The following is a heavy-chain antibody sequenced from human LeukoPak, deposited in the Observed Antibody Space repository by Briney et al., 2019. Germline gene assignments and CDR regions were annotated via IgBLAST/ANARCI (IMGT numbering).Heavy chain of an antibody. V-gene: IGHV3-48*03. D-gene: IGHD3-9*01. J-gene: IGHJ4*02. CDR1: GFTFSSYE. CDR3: AREALRLVLDY. Sequence: PGGSLRLSCAASGFTFSSYEMNWVRQAPGKGLEWVSYISSSGSTIYYADSVKGRFTISRDNAKNSLYLQMNSLRAEDTAVYYCAREALRLVLDYWGQGTLVTASS. CDR2: ISSSGSTI.